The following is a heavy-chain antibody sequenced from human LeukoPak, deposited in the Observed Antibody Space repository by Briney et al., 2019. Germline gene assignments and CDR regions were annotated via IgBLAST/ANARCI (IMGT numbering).Heavy chain of an antibody. V-gene: IGHV3-21*01. CDR1: GFTFSSYS. J-gene: IGHJ3*02. CDR2: ISSSSSYI. D-gene: IGHD2-21*02. CDR3: ARYFVVVTDAFDI. Sequence: PGGSLRLSCAASGFTFSSYSVNWVRQAPGKGLEWVSSISSSSSYIYYADSVKGRFTISRDNAKNSLYLQMNSLRAEDTAVYYCARYFVVVTDAFDIWGQGTMVTVSS.